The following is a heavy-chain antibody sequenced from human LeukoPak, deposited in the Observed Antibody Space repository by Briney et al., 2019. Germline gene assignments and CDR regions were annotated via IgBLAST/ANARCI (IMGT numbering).Heavy chain of an antibody. J-gene: IGHJ4*02. D-gene: IGHD5-18*01. CDR3: ARDRGFSYGFDY. CDR1: GGSISSSNYY. V-gene: IGHV4-39*07. CDR2: IYYSGST. Sequence: SETLSLTCSVSGGSISSSNYYWGWIRQPPGKGLEWIGSIYYSGSTYYNPSLKGRVTISLDTSKNQFSLEVSSVTAADTAIYYCARDRGFSYGFDYWGQGTLVTVSS.